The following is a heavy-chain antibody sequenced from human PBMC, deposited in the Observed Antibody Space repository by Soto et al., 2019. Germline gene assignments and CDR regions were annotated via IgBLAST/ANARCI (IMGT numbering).Heavy chain of an antibody. CDR1: GFTFSDYY. D-gene: IGHD4-17*01. V-gene: IGHV3-11*01. J-gene: IGHJ4*02. CDR3: ASSCGDHAGCYSDS. Sequence: GGSLRLSCAASGFTFSDYYMSWMRQSPGKGLEWVSYISVSGDTIYYADSVKGRFTISRDNAKNSLILQMTSLTVEDTAVYYCASSCGDHAGCYSDSWCQGPWVTVSS. CDR2: ISVSGDTI.